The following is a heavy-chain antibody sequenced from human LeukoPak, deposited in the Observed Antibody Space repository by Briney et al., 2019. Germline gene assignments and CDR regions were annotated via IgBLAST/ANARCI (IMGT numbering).Heavy chain of an antibody. J-gene: IGHJ4*02. D-gene: IGHD3-16*02. CDR3: ARATGTVTGGLYDYVWGSYRPYYFDY. CDR1: GGSISSYY. Sequence: SETLSLTCTVSGGSISSYYWSWIRQPPGKGLEWIGYIYYSGSTNYNPSLKSRVIISVDTSKNQFSLKLSSVTAADTAVYYCARATGTVTGGLYDYVWGSYRPYYFDYWGQGTLVTVSS. CDR2: IYYSGST. V-gene: IGHV4-59*01.